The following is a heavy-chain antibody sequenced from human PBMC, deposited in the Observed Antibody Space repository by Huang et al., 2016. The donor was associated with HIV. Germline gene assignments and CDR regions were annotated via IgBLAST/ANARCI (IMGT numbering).Heavy chain of an antibody. J-gene: IGHJ6*02. D-gene: IGHD1-7*01. Sequence: VESGGRLVQPGGSLRLSCVGSTFTFGAYLMSWVRQSAGKGLEWVANIKQDEIEKYYVESVKGRFNISRDNAKKVLFLEMNNVRVEDTATYYCATKTAAMDIWGQGTTVTVS. V-gene: IGHV3-7*01. CDR2: IKQDEIEK. CDR1: TFTFGAYL. CDR3: ATKTAAMDI.